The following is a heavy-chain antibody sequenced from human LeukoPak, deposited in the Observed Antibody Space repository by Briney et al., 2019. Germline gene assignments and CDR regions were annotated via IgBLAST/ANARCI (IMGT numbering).Heavy chain of an antibody. CDR2: ISDSGST. V-gene: IGHV4-59*11. CDR1: GGSLSTHH. Sequence: SETLSLTCVVSGGSLSTHHWSWIRQSPGRGLEWIGYISDSGSTNYNPSLKSRVTISVDTSKNQFSLMLSSVTAADTAVYYCARGYDSSAYYPFNYWGQGTLVTVPS. J-gene: IGHJ4*02. D-gene: IGHD3-22*01. CDR3: ARGYDSSAYYPFNY.